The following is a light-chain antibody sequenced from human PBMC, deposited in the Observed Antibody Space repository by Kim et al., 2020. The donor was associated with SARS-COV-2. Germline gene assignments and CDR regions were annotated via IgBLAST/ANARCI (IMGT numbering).Light chain of an antibody. Sequence: EIVLTQSPGNLSLSPGERATLSCRASQSVSNSYLAWYQQKPGQAPRLLIYGASSRATGIPDRFSVSGSGTDFTFSISRLEPEAFAVYYCQQYGSSPLTFGGGTKVDIK. CDR1: QSVSNSY. V-gene: IGKV3-20*01. CDR2: GAS. CDR3: QQYGSSPLT. J-gene: IGKJ4*01.